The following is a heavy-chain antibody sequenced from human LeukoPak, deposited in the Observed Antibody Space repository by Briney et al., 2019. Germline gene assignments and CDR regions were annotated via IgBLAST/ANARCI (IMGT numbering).Heavy chain of an antibody. J-gene: IGHJ4*02. V-gene: IGHV3-7*05. Sequence: GGSLRLSCAASGFTFSSYWMSWVRQAPGEGLEWVANVKQDGTEKYYMDSVKGRFSISRDNAKNSLYLQMNALRAEDTAVYYCARERIGDGYNYAYWGQGTLVTVSS. CDR1: GFTFSSYW. CDR2: VKQDGTEK. D-gene: IGHD5-24*01. CDR3: ARERIGDGYNYAY.